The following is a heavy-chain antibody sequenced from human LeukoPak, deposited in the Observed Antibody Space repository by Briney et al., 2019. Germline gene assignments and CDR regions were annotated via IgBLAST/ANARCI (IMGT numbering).Heavy chain of an antibody. CDR1: GFTFGSYS. J-gene: IGHJ4*02. CDR2: ITSGSSTI. V-gene: IGHV3-48*01. Sequence: GGSLRLSCAAYGFTFGSYSMNWVRQAPGKGLEWVSYITSGSSTIYYADSVKGRFTISRDNAKNSLYLQMNSLRADDTAVYYCTRDGLYFDYWGQGTLVTVSS. CDR3: TRDGLYFDY.